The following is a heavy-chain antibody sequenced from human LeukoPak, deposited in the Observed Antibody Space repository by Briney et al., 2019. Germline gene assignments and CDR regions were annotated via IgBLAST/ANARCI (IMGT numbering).Heavy chain of an antibody. CDR3: ARDQLGDYDILTGYYTPGAFDI. CDR2: IYYSGST. J-gene: IGHJ3*02. Sequence: SETLSLTCTVSGGSISSYYWSWIRQPPGRGLEWIGYIYYSGSTNYNPSLKSRVTISVDTSKNQFSLKLSSVTAADTAVYYCARDQLGDYDILTGYYTPGAFDIWGQGTMVTVSS. V-gene: IGHV4-59*01. CDR1: GGSISSYY. D-gene: IGHD3-9*01.